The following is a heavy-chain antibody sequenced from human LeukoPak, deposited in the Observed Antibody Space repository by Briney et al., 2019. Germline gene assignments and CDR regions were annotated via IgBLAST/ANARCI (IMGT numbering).Heavy chain of an antibody. V-gene: IGHV1-69*13. Sequence: GASVKVSCKASGGTFSSYAISWVRQAPGQGLEWMGGIIPIFGTANYAQKFQGRVTITADESTSTAYMELSSLRSEDTAVYYCAINWPGDYYYGMDVWGQGTTVTVSS. CDR2: IIPIFGTA. J-gene: IGHJ6*02. CDR1: GGTFSSYA. CDR3: AINWPGDYYYGMDV. D-gene: IGHD1-14*01.